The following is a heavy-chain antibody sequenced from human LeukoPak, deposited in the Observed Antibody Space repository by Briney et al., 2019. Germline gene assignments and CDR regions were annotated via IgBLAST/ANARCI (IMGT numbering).Heavy chain of an antibody. Sequence: SETLSLTCTVSGGSISSGDYYWSWIRQPPGKGLEWIGYIYYSGSTYYNPSLKSRVTISVDTSKNQFSLKLSSVTAADTAVYYCARATQYYVFWSGYYYFDYWGQGTLVTVSS. CDR2: IYYSGST. CDR3: ARATQYYVFWSGYYYFDY. V-gene: IGHV4-30-4*08. J-gene: IGHJ4*02. CDR1: GGSISSGDYY. D-gene: IGHD3-3*01.